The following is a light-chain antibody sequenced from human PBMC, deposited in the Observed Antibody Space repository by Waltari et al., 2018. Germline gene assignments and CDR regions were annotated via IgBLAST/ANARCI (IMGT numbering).Light chain of an antibody. V-gene: IGLV1-47*01. J-gene: IGLJ3*02. CDR2: RNN. CDR3: AAWDDSLSGRV. CDR1: SSNIGSNY. Sequence: QSVLTQPPSASGTPGQRVTISCSGSSSNIGSNYLYWYQQLPGAAPKLLIYRNNQRPSGVPDRFSGSKSGTSASLAISGLRSEDEADYCCAAWDDSLSGRVFGGGTKLTVL.